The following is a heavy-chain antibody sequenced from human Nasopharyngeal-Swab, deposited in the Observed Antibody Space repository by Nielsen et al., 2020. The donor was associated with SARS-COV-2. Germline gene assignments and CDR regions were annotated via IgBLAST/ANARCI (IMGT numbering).Heavy chain of an antibody. V-gene: IGHV1-69*13. CDR2: IIPIFGTA. Sequence: SVKVSCKASGGTFSSYAISWVRQAPGQGLEWMGGIIPIFGTANYAQKFQGRVTITADESTNTAYMELSSLRSEDTAMYYYTTQPGDAFDIWGQGTMVTVSS. CDR1: GGTFSSYA. D-gene: IGHD1-26*01. J-gene: IGHJ3*02. CDR3: TTQPGDAFDI.